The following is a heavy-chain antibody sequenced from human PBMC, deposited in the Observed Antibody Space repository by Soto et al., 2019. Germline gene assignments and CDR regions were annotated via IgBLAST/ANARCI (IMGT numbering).Heavy chain of an antibody. D-gene: IGHD7-27*01. CDR3: ARGTPKPGVDY. V-gene: IGHV3-7*03. CDR1: AFNFRRYW. Sequence: GVSLRLSCAASAFNFRRYWMNWDSQAPGKGLEWEAKIKEYGRAMHYGVSMRSRVTDCRDNAKNSLYLQMNSLRDEDTAVYYCARGTPKPGVDYWGLGTLVTVSS. CDR2: IKEYGRAM. J-gene: IGHJ4*02.